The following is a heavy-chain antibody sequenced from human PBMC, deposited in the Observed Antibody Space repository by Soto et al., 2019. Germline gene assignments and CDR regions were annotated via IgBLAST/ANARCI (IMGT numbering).Heavy chain of an antibody. CDR1: GGSISSYY. D-gene: IGHD5-18*01. Sequence: SETLSLTCTVSGGSISSYYWSWIRQPAGKGLEWIGRIYTSGSTNYDPSLKSRVTMSVDTSKNQFSLKRSSVTAADTAVYYCARVAVDTASYYYYGMDVWGQGTTVTVSS. CDR3: ARVAVDTASYYYYGMDV. CDR2: IYTSGST. V-gene: IGHV4-4*07. J-gene: IGHJ6*02.